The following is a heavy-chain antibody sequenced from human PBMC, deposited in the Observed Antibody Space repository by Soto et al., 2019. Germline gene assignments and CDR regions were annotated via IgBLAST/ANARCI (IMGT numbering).Heavy chain of an antibody. Sequence: SETLSLTCAVYGGSFSGYYWSWIRQPPGKGLEWIGEINHSGSTNYNPSLKSRVTISVDTSKNQFSLKLSSVTAADTAVYYCARDDFWSGYSRGMDVWGQGTTVTVSS. CDR1: GGSFSGYY. CDR3: ARDDFWSGYSRGMDV. D-gene: IGHD3-3*01. J-gene: IGHJ6*02. CDR2: INHSGST. V-gene: IGHV4-34*01.